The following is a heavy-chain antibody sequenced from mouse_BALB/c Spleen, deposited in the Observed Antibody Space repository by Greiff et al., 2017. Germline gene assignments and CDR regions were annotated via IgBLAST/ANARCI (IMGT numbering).Heavy chain of an antibody. J-gene: IGHJ3*01. CDR2: IYPGDGDT. CDR1: GYAFSSSW. Sequence: QVQLQQSGPELVKPGASVKISCKASGYAFSSSWMNWVKQRPGQGLEWIGRIYPGDGDTNYNGKFKGKATLTADKSSSTAYMQLSSLTSVDSAVYYCAREGYAWFAYWGQGTLVTVSA. D-gene: IGHD2-10*02. CDR3: AREGYAWFAY. V-gene: IGHV1-82*01.